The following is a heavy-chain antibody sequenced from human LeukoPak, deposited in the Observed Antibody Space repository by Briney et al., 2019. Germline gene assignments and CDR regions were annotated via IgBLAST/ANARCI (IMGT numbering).Heavy chain of an antibody. J-gene: IGHJ6*04. D-gene: IGHD3-10*02. V-gene: IGHV3-23*01. CDR3: AELGITMIGGV. Sequence: GGSLRLSYATSGFSFSSYAMSWVRQAPGKGLEWVSAMSSSDDGRYYAASVRGRFTISRDTSRSTLYLQMNSLRAEDAAVYYCAELGITMIGGVWGKGTTVTISS. CDR2: MSSSDDGR. CDR1: GFSFSSYA.